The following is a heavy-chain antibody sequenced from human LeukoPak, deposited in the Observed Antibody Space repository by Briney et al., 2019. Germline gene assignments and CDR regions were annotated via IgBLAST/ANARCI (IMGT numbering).Heavy chain of an antibody. V-gene: IGHV4-61*01. Sequence: SETLSLTCTVSGGSVSSGTYYWSWIRQPPGKGLEWIGYIYYSGSTNYNPSLKGRVSISVDTSKNQFSLKLGSVTAADTAVYYCARRMPAGTVDYWGQGTLVTVSS. CDR2: IYYSGST. CDR1: GGSVSSGTYY. D-gene: IGHD6-19*01. J-gene: IGHJ4*02. CDR3: ARRMPAGTVDY.